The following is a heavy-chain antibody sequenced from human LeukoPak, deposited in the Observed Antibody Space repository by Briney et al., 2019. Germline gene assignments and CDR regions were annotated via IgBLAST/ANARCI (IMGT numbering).Heavy chain of an antibody. CDR1: GFTFSSYW. D-gene: IGHD2-2*01. CDR2: IKQDGSEK. CDR3: ARDRSGRSTGWFDY. J-gene: IGHJ4*02. Sequence: GGSLRLSCAASGFTFSSYWMSWVRQAPGKGLEWVANIKQDGSEKYCMDSVKGRFTVSRDNAKNSLYLQMNSLRAEDTAVYYCARDRSGRSTGWFDYWGQGTLVTVSS. V-gene: IGHV3-7*03.